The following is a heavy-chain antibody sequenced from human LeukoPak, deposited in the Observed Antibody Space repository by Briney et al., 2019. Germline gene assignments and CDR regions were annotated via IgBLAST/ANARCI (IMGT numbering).Heavy chain of an antibody. V-gene: IGHV3-23*01. CDR3: AKDPTTRDGLRFLEWLHGYMDV. CDR2: ISGSGGST. CDR1: GFTFSSYA. Sequence: GGSLRLSCAASGFTFSSYAMSWVRQAPGKGLEWVSAISGSGGSTYYADSVKGRFTISRDNSKNTLYLQMNSLRAEDTAVYHCAKDPTTRDGLRFLEWLHGYMDVWGKGTTVTVSS. J-gene: IGHJ6*03. D-gene: IGHD3-3*01.